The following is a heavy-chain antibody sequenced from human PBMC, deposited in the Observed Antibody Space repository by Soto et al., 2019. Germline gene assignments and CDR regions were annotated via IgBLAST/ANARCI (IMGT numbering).Heavy chain of an antibody. J-gene: IGHJ4*02. D-gene: IGHD1-20*01. Sequence: SETLSLTCAVSGGSISSGGYSWSWIRQPPGKGLEWIGYIYYSGSTNYNPSLKSRVTISVDTPKNQFSLKLSSVTAADTAVYYCARPTYNSGSPFDYWGQGTLVTVSS. V-gene: IGHV4-61*08. CDR1: GGSISSGGYS. CDR3: ARPTYNSGSPFDY. CDR2: IYYSGST.